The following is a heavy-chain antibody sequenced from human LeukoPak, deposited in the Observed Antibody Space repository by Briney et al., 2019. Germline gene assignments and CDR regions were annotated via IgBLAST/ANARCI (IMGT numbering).Heavy chain of an antibody. V-gene: IGHV1-69*04. D-gene: IGHD2-2*01. CDR3: ARVGSQGGSTVVVPAAKYYYYYGMDV. CDR1: GGTFSSYA. J-gene: IGHJ6*02. CDR2: IIPILGIA. Sequence: GASVKVSCKASGGTFSSYAIGWVRQAPGQGLEWMGRIIPILGIANYAQKFQGRVTITADKSTSTAYMELSSLRSEDTAVYYCARVGSQGGSTVVVPAAKYYYYYGMDVWGQGTTVTVSS.